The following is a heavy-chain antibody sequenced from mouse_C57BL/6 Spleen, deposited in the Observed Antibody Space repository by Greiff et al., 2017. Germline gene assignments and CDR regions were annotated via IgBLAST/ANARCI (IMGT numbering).Heavy chain of an antibody. CDR1: GYAFSSYW. V-gene: IGHV1-80*01. J-gene: IGHJ2*01. Sequence: QVQLQQSGAELVKPGASVKISCKASGYAFSSYWMNWVKQRPGKGLEWIGQIYPGDGDTTYNGKFKGKATLTADKSSSTAYMQLSSLTSEDSAVYFCARRGGYYYFDYWGQGTTLTVSS. CDR3: ARRGGYYYFDY. D-gene: IGHD2-3*01. CDR2: IYPGDGDT.